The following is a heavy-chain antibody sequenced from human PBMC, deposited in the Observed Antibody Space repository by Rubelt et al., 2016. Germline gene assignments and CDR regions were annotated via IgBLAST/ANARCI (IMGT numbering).Heavy chain of an antibody. CDR2: IYNSGST. V-gene: IGHV4-31*02. D-gene: IGHD3-9*01. CDR1: GGSISSGGYY. J-gene: IGHJ4*02. Sequence: GGSISSGGYYWSWIRQHPGKGLEFIGYIYNSGSTYYNPSLKSRVTITIDTSQNRFSLELRSVTAADTAIYYCSRSTYSDVLTGYYLPKYYFDYWGPGRRVTVSS. CDR3: SRSTYSDVLTGYYLPKYYFDY.